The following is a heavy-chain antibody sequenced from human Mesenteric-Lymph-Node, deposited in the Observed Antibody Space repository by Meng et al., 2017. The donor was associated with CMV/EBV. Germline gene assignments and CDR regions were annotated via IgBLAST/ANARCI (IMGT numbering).Heavy chain of an antibody. CDR2: IYYTGST. D-gene: IGHD6-13*01. V-gene: IGHV4-39*07. CDR3: ARDLAAPIDY. CDR1: GASAGSSSYY. J-gene: IGHJ4*02. Sequence: GSLRLSCAVSGASAGSSSYYWGWIRQSPGKGLEWIGSIYYTGSTYYNPSLKSRVTISVDMSKNQFSLELTSVTAADTAIYYCARDLAAPIDYWGQGTLVTVSS.